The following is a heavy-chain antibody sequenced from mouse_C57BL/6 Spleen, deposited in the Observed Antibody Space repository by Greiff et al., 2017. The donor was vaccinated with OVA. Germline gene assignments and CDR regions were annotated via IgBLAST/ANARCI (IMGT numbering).Heavy chain of an antibody. V-gene: IGHV3-1*01. CDR2: ISSSGST. Sequence: DVKLQESGPGMVKPSQSLSLTCTVTGYSITSGYDWHWIRHFPGNKLEWMGYISSSGSTNYTPSLKSRIPITHDTSKNHFFLKLNSVTTEDTATYYCARGTGTLDYWGQGTTLTVSS. CDR1: GYSITSGYD. D-gene: IGHD4-1*01. J-gene: IGHJ2*01. CDR3: ARGTGTLDY.